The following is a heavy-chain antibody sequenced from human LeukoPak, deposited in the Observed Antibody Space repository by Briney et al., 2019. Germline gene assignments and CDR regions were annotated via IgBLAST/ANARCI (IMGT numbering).Heavy chain of an antibody. Sequence: GGSLRLSCAASGFTFRNYVIHWARQAPGKGLEWVAVTSSDLNVKLYADSVKGRFTISRDNSRSTLYLQMNSLRPEDTAIYYCAREGYYGSGSPPSLYFDYWGQGTLVTVSS. CDR3: AREGYYGSGSPPSLYFDY. CDR1: GFTFRNYV. D-gene: IGHD3-10*01. CDR2: TSSDLNVK. V-gene: IGHV3-30-3*01. J-gene: IGHJ4*02.